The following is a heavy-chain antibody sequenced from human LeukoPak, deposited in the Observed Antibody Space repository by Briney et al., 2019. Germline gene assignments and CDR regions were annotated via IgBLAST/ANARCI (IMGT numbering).Heavy chain of an antibody. CDR3: SRGRGGFLRG. V-gene: IGHV3-7*03. D-gene: IGHD3-16*01. J-gene: IGHJ4*02. Sequence: GGSLRLSCAASGFTFSSYWMSWVRQAPGKGLEWVANIKQDGSEKYYVDSVKCRFTISRDNAKNSLCLQMNSLRAEDPAVYYRSRGRGGFLRGGGQGTLVTVSS. CDR2: IKQDGSEK. CDR1: GFTFSSYW.